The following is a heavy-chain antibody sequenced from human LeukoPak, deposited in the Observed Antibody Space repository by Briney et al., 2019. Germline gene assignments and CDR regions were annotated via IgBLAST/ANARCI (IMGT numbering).Heavy chain of an antibody. Sequence: ASVKVSCKASGGTFSSYAISWVRQAPGQGLEWMGGIIPTFGTANYAQKFQGRVTITTDESTSTAYMELSSLRSEDTAVYYCARGGYCGGDCYSSYFDLWGRGTLVTVSS. CDR1: GGTFSSYA. J-gene: IGHJ2*01. V-gene: IGHV1-69*05. CDR2: IIPTFGTA. CDR3: ARGGYCGGDCYSSYFDL. D-gene: IGHD2-21*02.